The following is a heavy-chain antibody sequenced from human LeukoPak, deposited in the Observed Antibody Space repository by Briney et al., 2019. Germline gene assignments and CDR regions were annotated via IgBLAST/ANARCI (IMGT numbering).Heavy chain of an antibody. CDR1: GGSISSYY. CDR2: IYYSGST. D-gene: IGHD6-13*01. V-gene: IGHV4-59*01. CDR3: AREGAAAEGFDY. J-gene: IGHJ4*02. Sequence: PSETLSLTCTVSGGSISSYYWSWIRQPPGKVLEWIGYIYYSGSTNYNPSLNSRVTMSVDTSKNQFSLKLSSVTAADTAVYYCAREGAAAEGFDYWGQGTLVTVSS.